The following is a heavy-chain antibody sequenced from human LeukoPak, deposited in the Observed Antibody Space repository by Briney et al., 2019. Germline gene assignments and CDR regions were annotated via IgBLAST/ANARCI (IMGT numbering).Heavy chain of an antibody. Sequence: SVKVSCKASGYTFTSYGISWVRQAPGQGLEWMGRIIPILGIANYAQKFQGRVTITADKSTSTAYMELSSLRSEDTAVYYCAREDPGIAAAGGYYGMDVWGQGTTVTVSS. CDR3: AREDPGIAAAGGYYGMDV. CDR2: IIPILGIA. CDR1: GYTFTSYG. D-gene: IGHD6-13*01. V-gene: IGHV1-69*04. J-gene: IGHJ6*02.